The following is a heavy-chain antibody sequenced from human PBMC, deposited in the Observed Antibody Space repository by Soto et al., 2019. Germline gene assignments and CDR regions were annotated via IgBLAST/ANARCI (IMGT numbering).Heavy chain of an antibody. D-gene: IGHD4-17*01. Sequence: GGSLRLSCXASGFTFSRDGMSWVRQAPGKGLEWVSLITDNGGSTYYADSVKGRFTISRDNTKNTLFLQMNSLRGEDTAVYYCAKERATTTAFDYWGQGALVTVSS. V-gene: IGHV3-23*01. J-gene: IGHJ4*02. CDR1: GFTFSRDG. CDR3: AKERATTTAFDY. CDR2: ITDNGGST.